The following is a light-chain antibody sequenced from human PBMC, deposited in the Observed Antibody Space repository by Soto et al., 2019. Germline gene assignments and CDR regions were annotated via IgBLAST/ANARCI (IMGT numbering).Light chain of an antibody. Sequence: QSALTQPASVSGSPGQSITISCAGTSSDVGSYNLVSWYQNHPGKAPKLMIYEGSKRPSGVSNRFSGSKSGNTASLTISGLQAADEADYFCFSYAGSSTHVFGTGTKVTVL. CDR3: FSYAGSSTHV. V-gene: IGLV2-23*01. CDR2: EGS. CDR1: SSDVGSYNL. J-gene: IGLJ1*01.